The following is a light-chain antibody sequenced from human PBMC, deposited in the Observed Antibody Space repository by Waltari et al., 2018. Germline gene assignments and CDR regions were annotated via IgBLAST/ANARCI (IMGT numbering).Light chain of an antibody. CDR2: DDS. V-gene: IGLV3-21*02. CDR3: QLWDGITDHWV. CDR1: RVGRES. J-gene: IGLJ3*02. Sequence: SHVLPQPPSVSVAPGQTAKITRVGNRVGRESVHWYQQKSGRAPEVVVYDDSARPSGIPERMSGAKSGNTATLTIARVEAGDEADYYCQLWDGITDHWVFGGGTKVTVL.